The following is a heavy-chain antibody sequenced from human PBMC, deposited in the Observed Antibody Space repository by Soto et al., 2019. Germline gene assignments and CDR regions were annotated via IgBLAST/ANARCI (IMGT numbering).Heavy chain of an antibody. CDR1: GYTFTSYG. CDR3: ARVGSSWYLAGTYYFDY. Sequence: ASVKVSCKASGYTFTSYGISWVRQAPGQGLEWMGWISAYNGNTNYAQKLQGRVTMTTDTSTSTAYMELRSLRSDDAAVYYCARVGSSWYLAGTYYFDYWGQGTLVTVSS. V-gene: IGHV1-18*04. D-gene: IGHD6-13*01. CDR2: ISAYNGNT. J-gene: IGHJ4*02.